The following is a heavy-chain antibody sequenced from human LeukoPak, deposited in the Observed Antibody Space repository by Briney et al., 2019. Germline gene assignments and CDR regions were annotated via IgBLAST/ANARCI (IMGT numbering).Heavy chain of an antibody. CDR3: ASSYRYYYGMDV. J-gene: IGHJ6*02. CDR1: GGSISSYY. V-gene: IGHV4-59*12. CDR2: IYYSGST. Sequence: SETLSLTCTVSGGSISSYYWSWIRQPPGKGLEWIGYIYYSGSTNYNPSLKSRVTISVDTSKNQFSLKLSSVTAADTAVYYCASSYRYYYGMDVWGQGTTVTVSS. D-gene: IGHD1-26*01.